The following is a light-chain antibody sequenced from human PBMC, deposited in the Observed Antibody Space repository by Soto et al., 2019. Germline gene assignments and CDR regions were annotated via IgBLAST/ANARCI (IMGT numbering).Light chain of an antibody. CDR2: EAS. CDR1: QSVGSN. Sequence: EVVMTQSPATVPVSLGGRVTLSCRGSQSVGSNLAWYQQKPGQPPRLLIYEASNRDTGVPTRFSGSGSGTEFTLTITSLQSEDFAVYYCQQYNHWPPWTFGQGTKVDIK. J-gene: IGKJ1*01. CDR3: QQYNHWPPWT. V-gene: IGKV3D-15*01.